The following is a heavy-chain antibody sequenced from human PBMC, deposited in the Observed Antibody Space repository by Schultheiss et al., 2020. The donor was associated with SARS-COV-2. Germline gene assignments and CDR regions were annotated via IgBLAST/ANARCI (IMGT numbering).Heavy chain of an antibody. CDR2: IWYDGSNK. V-gene: IGHV3-30*19. Sequence: GGSLRLSCAASGFTFSSYGMHWVRQAPGKGLEWVAVIWYDGSNKYYADSVKGRFTISRDNSKNTLYLQMNSLRAEDTAVYYCARDPQSDIVVVSWFDPWGQGTLVTVSS. D-gene: IGHD2-15*01. J-gene: IGHJ5*02. CDR1: GFTFSSYG. CDR3: ARDPQSDIVVVSWFDP.